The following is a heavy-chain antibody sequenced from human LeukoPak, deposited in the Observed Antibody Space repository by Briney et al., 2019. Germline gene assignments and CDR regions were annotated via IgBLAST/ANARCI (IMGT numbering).Heavy chain of an antibody. CDR1: GFTLSSYS. CDR2: ISSSSSYI. V-gene: IGHV3-21*01. CDR3: ARDRAMVLDY. D-gene: IGHD3-10*01. Sequence: GGSLRLSCAASGFTLSSYSMNWVRQAPGKGLEWVSSISSSSSYIYYADSVKGRFTISRDNAKNSLYLQMNSLRAEDTAVYYCARDRAMVLDYWGQGTLVTVSS. J-gene: IGHJ4*02.